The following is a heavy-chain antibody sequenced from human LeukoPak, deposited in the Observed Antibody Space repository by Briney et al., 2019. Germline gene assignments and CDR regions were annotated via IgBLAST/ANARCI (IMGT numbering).Heavy chain of an antibody. CDR3: ARVSAAYYFDY. V-gene: IGHV1-46*01. CDR2: INPSGGST. J-gene: IGHJ4*02. CDR1: GYTFTSYY. Sequence: GASVKVSCKASGYTFTSYYMHWVRQAPGQGLERMGIINPSGGSTSYAQKFQGRVTMTRDMSTSTVYMELSSLRSEDTAVYYCARVSAAYYFDYWGQGTLVTVSS. D-gene: IGHD6-25*01.